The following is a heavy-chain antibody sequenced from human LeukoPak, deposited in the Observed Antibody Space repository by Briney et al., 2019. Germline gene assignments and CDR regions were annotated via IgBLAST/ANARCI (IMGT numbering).Heavy chain of an antibody. J-gene: IGHJ4*02. D-gene: IGHD2-15*01. Sequence: SVKVSCKASGGTFSSYAISLVRQAPGQGLEWMGRIIPIFGTANYAQKFQGRVTITTDESTSTAYMELSSLRSEDTAVYYCARDGPLGYCSGGSCYSGYWGQGTLVTVSS. CDR3: ARDGPLGYCSGGSCYSGY. V-gene: IGHV1-69*05. CDR2: IIPIFGTA. CDR1: GGTFSSYA.